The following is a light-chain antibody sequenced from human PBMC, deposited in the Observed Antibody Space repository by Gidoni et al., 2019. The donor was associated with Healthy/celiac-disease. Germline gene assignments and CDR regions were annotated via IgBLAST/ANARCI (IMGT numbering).Light chain of an antibody. CDR3: QQYGSSPPMYT. V-gene: IGKV3-20*01. CDR2: GAS. Sequence: EIVLTQSPGTLSLSPGERATLSCRASQSVSSSYLAWYQQKPGKAPRLLIYGASSRATGIPDRFSGIGSGTDFTLTISRLEPEDFAVYYCQQYGSSPPMYTFGQGTKLEIK. CDR1: QSVSSSY. J-gene: IGKJ2*01.